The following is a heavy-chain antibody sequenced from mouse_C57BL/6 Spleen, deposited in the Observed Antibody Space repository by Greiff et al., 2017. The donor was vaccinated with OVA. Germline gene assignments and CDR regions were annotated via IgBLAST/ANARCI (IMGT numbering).Heavy chain of an antibody. J-gene: IGHJ4*01. CDR1: GFSLTSYG. V-gene: IGHV2-5*01. CDR3: AKNCDYGYAMDY. D-gene: IGHD2-4*01. Sequence: VKLQQSGPGLVQPSQSLSITCTVSGFSLTSYGVHWVRQSPGKGLEWLGVIWRGGSTDYNAAFMSRLSITKDNSKSQVFFKMNSLQADDTAIYYCAKNCDYGYAMDYWGQGTSVTVSS. CDR2: IWRGGST.